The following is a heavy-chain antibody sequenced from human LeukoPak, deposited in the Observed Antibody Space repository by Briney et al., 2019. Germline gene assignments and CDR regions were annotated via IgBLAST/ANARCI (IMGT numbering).Heavy chain of an antibody. CDR1: GFIFSDYY. Sequence: PGGSLRLSCAASGFIFSDYYMSWIRQAPRTGLEWVSYISGGGDNIYYADSVKGRFTISRDNAKNSLYLQMNSLRAEDTAVYYCARQTGNLDYWGQGALVTVSS. D-gene: IGHD4-23*01. CDR2: ISGGGDNI. V-gene: IGHV3-11*01. CDR3: ARQTGNLDY. J-gene: IGHJ4*02.